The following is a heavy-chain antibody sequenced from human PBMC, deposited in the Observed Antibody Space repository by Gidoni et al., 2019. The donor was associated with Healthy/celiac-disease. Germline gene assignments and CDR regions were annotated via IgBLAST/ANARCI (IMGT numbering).Heavy chain of an antibody. V-gene: IGHV3-9*01. Sequence: EVQLVESGGGLVQPGRSLRLSCAASGFTFDDYARHWVRQAPGKGLEWVSGISWNSGSIGYADSVKGRFTISRDNAKNSLYLQMNSLRAEDTALYYCAKDMRAGYSYGFYFDYWGQGTLVTVSP. CDR2: ISWNSGSI. J-gene: IGHJ4*02. CDR3: AKDMRAGYSYGFYFDY. D-gene: IGHD5-18*01. CDR1: GFTFDDYA.